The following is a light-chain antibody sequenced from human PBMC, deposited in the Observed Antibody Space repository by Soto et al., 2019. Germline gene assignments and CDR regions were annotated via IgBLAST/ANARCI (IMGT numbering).Light chain of an antibody. CDR2: GAS. V-gene: IGKV3-20*01. J-gene: IGKJ4*01. Sequence: EIVLTQSPGTLSLSPGERATLSCRASQSVSSDYLAWYQQKPGQAPRLLIYGASSRATGIPDRFSGSGSGTDFILTISRLEPDDLAVYYCQQYGSSPLTFGGGTKVEIK. CDR1: QSVSSDY. CDR3: QQYGSSPLT.